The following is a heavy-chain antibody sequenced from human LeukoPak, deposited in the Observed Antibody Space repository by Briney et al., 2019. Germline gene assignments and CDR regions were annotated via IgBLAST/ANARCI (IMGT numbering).Heavy chain of an antibody. CDR3: ARIEVVIRGDYYYYYMDV. CDR2: IYYSGST. V-gene: IGHV4-38-2*02. D-gene: IGHD2-21*01. CDR1: GYSISSGYY. Sequence: PSETLSLTCTVSGYSISSGYYWGWIRQPPGKGLEWIGYIYYSGSTNYNPSLKSRVTISVDTSKNQFSLKLSSVTAADTAVYYCARIEVVIRGDYYYYYMDVWGKGTTVTVSS. J-gene: IGHJ6*03.